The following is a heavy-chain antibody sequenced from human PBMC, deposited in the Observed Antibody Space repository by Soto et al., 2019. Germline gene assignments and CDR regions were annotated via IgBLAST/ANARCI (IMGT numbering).Heavy chain of an antibody. CDR3: VRGGGGGLFDP. CDR1: GFTFGDSY. J-gene: IGHJ5*02. Sequence: LRLSCAGSGFTFGDSYMSWIRQAPGKGLDWLSYISPGSRYPAYADSVKGRFTISRDNAKRSLYLQMMSLTAEDTAIYYCVRGGGGGLFDPWGQGTMVTVSS. V-gene: IGHV3-11*06. D-gene: IGHD2-15*01. CDR2: ISPGSRYP.